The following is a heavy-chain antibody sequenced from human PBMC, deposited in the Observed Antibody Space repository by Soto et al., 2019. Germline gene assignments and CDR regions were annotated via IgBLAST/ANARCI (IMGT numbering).Heavy chain of an antibody. D-gene: IGHD2-15*01. CDR3: ARRWGSAADY. Sequence: QVQLQESGPGLVKPSETLSLTCTVSGGSISSYYWSWIRQPPGKGLEWIGYIYYSGSTNYNPSLKSRVTISVDTSKNQFSLKLSSVTGADTAVYYCARRWGSAADYWGQGTLVTVSS. CDR2: IYYSGST. J-gene: IGHJ4*02. V-gene: IGHV4-59*08. CDR1: GGSISSYY.